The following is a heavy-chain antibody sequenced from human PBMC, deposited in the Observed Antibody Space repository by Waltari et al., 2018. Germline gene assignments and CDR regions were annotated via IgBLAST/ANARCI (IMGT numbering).Heavy chain of an antibody. Sequence: QVQMVQSGAEVKKPGSSVKVSCKTSGGTLRDYTINWVRQAPGQGLELMGRIIPIFGKANYAQKFQGRVTFTADKSTHTAYMEVSGLTSEDTALYYCARDDATTGHLDSWGQGTPVTISS. J-gene: IGHJ4*02. CDR3: ARDDATTGHLDS. CDR1: GGTLRDYT. D-gene: IGHD1-1*01. CDR2: IIPIFGKA. V-gene: IGHV1-69*08.